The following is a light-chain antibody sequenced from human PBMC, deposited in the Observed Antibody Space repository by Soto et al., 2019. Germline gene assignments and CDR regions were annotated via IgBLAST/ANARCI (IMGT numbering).Light chain of an antibody. J-gene: IGKJ2*01. CDR2: DAS. CDR1: QSVANSY. V-gene: IGKV3-20*01. Sequence: EIVLTQFPGTLSMSPGDRVTLSCRASQSVANSYLAWYQQKPGQAPRLLIFDASRRPTGIPDRFSGSRSGTDLTLTISRLEPEDFAVYYCQQYSRFPQTFGQGTKLDLK. CDR3: QQYSRFPQT.